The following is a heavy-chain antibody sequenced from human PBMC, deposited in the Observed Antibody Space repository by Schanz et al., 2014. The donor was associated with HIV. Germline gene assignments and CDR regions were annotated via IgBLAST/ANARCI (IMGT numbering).Heavy chain of an antibody. Sequence: EVQLLESGGGLVQPGGSLRLSCAASGFTFSSYGMSWVRQAPGKGLECVSVISGSGGSTYYADSVKGRFTISRDNSKNALYLQMNSLRAEDTAVYYCAKGGRDILSYYGMDVWGRGTTVTVSS. CDR1: GFTFSSYG. CDR3: AKGGRDILSYYGMDV. CDR2: ISGSGGST. J-gene: IGHJ6*02. D-gene: IGHD2-15*01. V-gene: IGHV3-23*01.